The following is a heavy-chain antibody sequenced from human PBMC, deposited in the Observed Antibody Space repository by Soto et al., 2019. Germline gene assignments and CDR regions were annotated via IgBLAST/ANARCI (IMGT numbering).Heavy chain of an antibody. CDR2: ISAYNGNT. Sequence: QVQLVQSGAEVKKPGASVKVSYKASGYTFTSYGISWVRQAPGQGLEWMGWISAYNGNTNYAQKLQGRVTMTTDTSTSTAYMELRSLRSDDTAVYYCAREPPGRLLSKGSFDYWGQGTLVTVSS. CDR1: GYTFTSYG. D-gene: IGHD2-2*01. J-gene: IGHJ4*02. V-gene: IGHV1-18*04. CDR3: AREPPGRLLSKGSFDY.